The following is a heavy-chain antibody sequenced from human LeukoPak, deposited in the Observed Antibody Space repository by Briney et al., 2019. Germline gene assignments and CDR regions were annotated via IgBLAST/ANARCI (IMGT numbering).Heavy chain of an antibody. V-gene: IGHV1-2*02. CDR2: INPNRGGT. J-gene: IGHJ4*02. CDR1: GYPFTDYY. D-gene: IGHD5-18*01. CDR3: ASGYRFRN. Sequence: ASVTVSCKASGYPFTDYYMHWVRQAPGQGLEWMGWINPNRGGTDYAQKFQGRVTMTRDTSISTAYMELSRLRYDDTAVYYCASGYRFRNWGQGTLVTVSS.